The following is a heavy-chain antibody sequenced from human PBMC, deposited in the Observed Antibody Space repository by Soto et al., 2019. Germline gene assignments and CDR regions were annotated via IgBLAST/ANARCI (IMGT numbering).Heavy chain of an antibody. CDR1: GFTLSDHY. J-gene: IGHJ3*02. V-gene: IGHV3-72*01. Sequence: EVQLVESGGGLVQPGGSLRLSCAASGFTLSDHYMDWVRQAPGKGLEWVGRTRNKANSYSTEYAASVKGRFTISRDYSESSLYLQMNSLKTEDTAVYYCARNNRVDAFDIWGQGTMVTVSS. CDR3: ARNNRVDAFDI. D-gene: IGHD3-10*01. CDR2: TRNKANSYST.